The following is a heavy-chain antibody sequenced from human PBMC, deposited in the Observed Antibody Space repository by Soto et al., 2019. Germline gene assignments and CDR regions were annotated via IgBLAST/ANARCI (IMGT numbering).Heavy chain of an antibody. D-gene: IGHD6-13*01. CDR1: GFTFSSYG. CDR3: AKEDSSSWHYYYGMDV. J-gene: IGHJ6*02. V-gene: IGHV3-30*18. Sequence: QVQLVESGGGVVQPGRSLRLSCAASGFTFSSYGMNWVRQAPGKGLEWVAVISYDGSNKYYADSGKGRFTISRDSSKNILYLQMSSLRAKYTAVYYCAKEDSSSWHYYYGMDVWGQETTVNVSS. CDR2: ISYDGSNK.